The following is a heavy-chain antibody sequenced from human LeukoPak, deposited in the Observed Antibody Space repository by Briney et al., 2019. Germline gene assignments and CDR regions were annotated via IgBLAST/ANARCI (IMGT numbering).Heavy chain of an antibody. CDR3: ARWRKDGYNLDY. CDR2: INPNSGGA. J-gene: IGHJ4*02. V-gene: IGHV1-2*02. D-gene: IGHD5-24*01. CDR1: GYTFTGYS. Sequence: ASVKVSCKASGYTFTGYSMYWVRQASGQGLEWMGWINPNSGGADYAQKFQGRVTMTRDTSISAVYMELTSLRSDDTAVYYCARWRKDGYNLDYWGQGTLVTVSS.